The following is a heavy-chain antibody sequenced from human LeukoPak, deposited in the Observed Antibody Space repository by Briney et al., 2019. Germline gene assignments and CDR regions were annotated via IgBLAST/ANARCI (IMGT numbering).Heavy chain of an antibody. CDR3: ARGYGSGSYYNY. CDR1: GGSFSVYY. D-gene: IGHD3-10*01. J-gene: IGHJ4*02. Sequence: SETLSLTSADYGGSFSVYYWGWTPRPPGKGLERIGEINRGRDTNYNPSLKSRVTISLDTTKNQFSLKLSSVTAADTAVYYCARGYGSGSYYNYWGQGTLVTVSS. CDR2: INRGRDT. V-gene: IGHV4-34*01.